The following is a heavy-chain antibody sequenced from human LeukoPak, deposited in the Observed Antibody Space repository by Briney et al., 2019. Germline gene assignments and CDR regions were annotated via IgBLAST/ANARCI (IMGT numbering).Heavy chain of an antibody. CDR1: GGSFSGYY. CDR3: ARGGHFVRGVIITRRAPYYFDY. J-gene: IGHJ4*02. Sequence: PETLSLTCAVYGGSFSGYYWSWIRQPPGKGLEWIGEINHSGSTNYNPSLKSRVTISVDTSKNQFSLKLSSVTAADTAVYYCARGGHFVRGVIITRRAPYYFDYWGQGTLVTVSS. CDR2: INHSGST. V-gene: IGHV4-34*01. D-gene: IGHD3-10*02.